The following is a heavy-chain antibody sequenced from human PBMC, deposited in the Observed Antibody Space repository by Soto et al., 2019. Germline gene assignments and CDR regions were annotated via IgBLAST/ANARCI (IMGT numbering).Heavy chain of an antibody. CDR2: IYYTGST. CDR1: GDYIRSGGYH. V-gene: IGHV4-31*03. D-gene: IGHD6-13*01. Sequence: QVQLQESGPRLVKPSQTLSLTCNVSGDYIRSGGYHWSWIRQRPGKDLEWIGYIYYTGSTYYNRCPKRRLSMSVGTAENQFSTKLTAVTAADTAIYYCARDRRAANNARGSIDPWGQGIMVTVSA. CDR3: ARDRRAANNARGSIDP. J-gene: IGHJ5*02.